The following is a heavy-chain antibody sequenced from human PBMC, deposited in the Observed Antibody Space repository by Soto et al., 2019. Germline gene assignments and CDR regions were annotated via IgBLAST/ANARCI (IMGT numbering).Heavy chain of an antibody. V-gene: IGHV3-9*01. CDR2: ISWNSGSI. Sequence: GGSLRLSCAASGFTFDDYAMHWVRQAPGKGLEWVSGISWNSGSIGYADSVKGRFTISRDNAKNSLYLQMNSLRAGDTALYYCAKDRHGRQQLGWWSNWFDPWGQRTLVTVSS. CDR1: GFTFDDYA. CDR3: AKDRHGRQQLGWWSNWFDP. J-gene: IGHJ5*02. D-gene: IGHD6-13*01.